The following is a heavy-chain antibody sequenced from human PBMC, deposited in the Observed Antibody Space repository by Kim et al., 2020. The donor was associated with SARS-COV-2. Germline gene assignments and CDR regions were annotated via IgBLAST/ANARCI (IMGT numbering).Heavy chain of an antibody. CDR1: GDSVSSNSAA. V-gene: IGHV6-1*01. D-gene: IGHD6-19*01. CDR3: ARAYRFPGYSSGWYRGYYYYGMDV. CDR2: TYYRSKWYN. J-gene: IGHJ6*02. Sequence: SQTLSLTCAISGDSVSSNSAAWNWIRQSPSRGLEWLGRTYYRSKWYNDYAVSVKSRITINPDTSKNQFSLQLNSVTPEDTAVYYCARAYRFPGYSSGWYRGYYYYGMDVWGQGTTVTVSS.